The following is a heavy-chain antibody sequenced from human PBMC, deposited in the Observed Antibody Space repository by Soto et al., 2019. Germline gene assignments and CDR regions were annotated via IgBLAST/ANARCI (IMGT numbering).Heavy chain of an antibody. CDR2: ISVSVGST. J-gene: IGHJ4*02. V-gene: IGHV3-23*01. Sequence: EVQLLQSGGGLVQPGGSLTLSCGVSGFPFAPSTMSWVRQAPGKGLEWVYTISVSVGSTYSADSVQGRFTVSSDISGNTLFLRMTSLTADDTAVYFCAKRDVPHSTSNAYFYDHWGRGVLVTVYS. CDR1: GFPFAPST. CDR3: AKRDVPHSTSNAYFYDH. D-gene: IGHD2-21*02.